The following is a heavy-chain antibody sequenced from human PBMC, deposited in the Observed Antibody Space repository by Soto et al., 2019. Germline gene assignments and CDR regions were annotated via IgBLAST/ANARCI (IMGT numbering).Heavy chain of an antibody. V-gene: IGHV3-48*01. CDR1: EFTFSYYW. CDR2: ISSSSSTI. J-gene: IGHJ5*02. Sequence: GGSLRLSCVASEFTFSYYWMHWVRQVPGKGLEWVSYISSSSSTIYYADSVKGRFTISRDNAKNSLYLQMNSLRAEDTAVYYCARHPERIAQIGWFDPWGQGTLVTVSS. CDR3: ARHPERIAQIGWFDP. D-gene: IGHD6-13*01.